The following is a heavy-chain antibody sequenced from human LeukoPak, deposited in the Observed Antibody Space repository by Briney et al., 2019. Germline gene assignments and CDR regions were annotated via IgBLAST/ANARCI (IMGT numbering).Heavy chain of an antibody. CDR1: GASITSSY. V-gene: IGHV4-59*01. CDR2: LYYRGST. Sequence: SETLSLTCTVSGASITSSYWSWIRQPPGKGLEWIGYLYYRGSTNYNPSLQSRVTISVDTSKNQFSLKLSSLTAADTAVYYCARRNCGGNCYPYYFDFWGPGTLVTVSS. J-gene: IGHJ4*02. CDR3: ARRNCGGNCYPYYFDF. D-gene: IGHD2-21*02.